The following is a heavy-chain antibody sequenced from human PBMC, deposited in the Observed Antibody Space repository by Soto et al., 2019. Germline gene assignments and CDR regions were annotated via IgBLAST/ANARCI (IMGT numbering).Heavy chain of an antibody. J-gene: IGHJ4*02. Sequence: EVHLVESGGGLVQPGRSLRLSCVASGFSFDDYAMHWVRQAPGKGMEWVTGISWNGDSSGYADAVKGRFTISRDNAQNSVCLQMNSLRADDTAVYFCAKETYIMVGGTHIDFWGRGTLVTVSS. CDR1: GFSFDDYA. D-gene: IGHD1-26*01. CDR3: AKETYIMVGGTHIDF. CDR2: ISWNGDSS. V-gene: IGHV3-9*01.